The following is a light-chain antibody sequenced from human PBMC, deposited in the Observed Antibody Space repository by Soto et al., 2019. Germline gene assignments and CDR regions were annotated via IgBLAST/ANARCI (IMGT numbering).Light chain of an antibody. V-gene: IGKV1-9*01. CDR2: AAS. J-gene: IGKJ2*01. CDR3: QQVISYPYT. CDR1: QGISSY. Sequence: DIQLTQSPSFLSASVGDRVSITCRASQGISSYLAWYQQKPGKAPKLLIYAASTLQSGVPSRLSGSGSGTEFSLTISSLQPEDFANYYCQQVISYPYTFGQGTKLEI.